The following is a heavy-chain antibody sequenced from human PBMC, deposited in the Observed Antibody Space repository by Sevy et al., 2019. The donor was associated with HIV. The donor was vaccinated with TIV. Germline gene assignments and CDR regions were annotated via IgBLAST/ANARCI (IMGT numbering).Heavy chain of an antibody. D-gene: IGHD3-16*02. V-gene: IGHV3-30-3*01. J-gene: IGHJ4*02. CDR1: GFTFSSYA. Sequence: GGSLRLSCAASGFTFSSYAMHWVRQAPGKGLEWVAVISYDGSNKYYADSVKGRFTISKDNSKNTLYLKMNSLRGEDTAEYYCASDDPGVVWGSYRFHYFDYWGQGTLVTVSS. CDR3: ASDDPGVVWGSYRFHYFDY. CDR2: ISYDGSNK.